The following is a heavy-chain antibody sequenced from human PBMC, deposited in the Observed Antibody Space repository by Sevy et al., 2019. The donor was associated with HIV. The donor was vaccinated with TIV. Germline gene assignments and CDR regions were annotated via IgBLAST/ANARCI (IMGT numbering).Heavy chain of an antibody. V-gene: IGHV1-8*01. CDR1: GYTFTTYD. CDR2: MNPNSGNT. Sequence: ASVKVSCKSSGYTFTTYDINWVRQATGQGLEWMGWMNPNSGNTGYAQKFQGRVTMTSNTSISTAYMELSSLGSEDTAVYYCARIDSRGYMGNFDYWGQGTLVTVSS. D-gene: IGHD3-22*01. CDR3: ARIDSRGYMGNFDY. J-gene: IGHJ4*02.